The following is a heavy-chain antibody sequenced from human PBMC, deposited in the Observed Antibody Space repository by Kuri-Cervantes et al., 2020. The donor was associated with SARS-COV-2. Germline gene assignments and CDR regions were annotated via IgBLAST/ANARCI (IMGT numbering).Heavy chain of an antibody. Sequence: GGSLRLSCAASGFTFSDYYMSWVRQAPGKGLEWVSAISGSGGSTYYADSVKGRFTISGDNAKNSLYLQMNSLRAEDTAVYYCARVSANCSGGSCYGPSYYYYGMDVWGRGTMVTVSS. CDR1: GFTFSDYY. D-gene: IGHD2-15*01. J-gene: IGHJ6*02. CDR3: ARVSANCSGGSCYGPSYYYYGMDV. CDR2: ISGSGGST. V-gene: IGHV3-11*01.